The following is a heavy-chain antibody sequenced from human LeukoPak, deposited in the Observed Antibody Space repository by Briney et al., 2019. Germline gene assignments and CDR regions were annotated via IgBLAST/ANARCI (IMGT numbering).Heavy chain of an antibody. CDR3: ARDSPSIAAAGIYPYFDY. CDR2: ISAYNGKT. Sequence: ASVKVSCKASGYTFFTSDVSWVRQAPGQGLEWMGWISAYNGKTNYAQKFQGRVTITADKSTSTAYMELSSLRSEDTAVYYCARDSPSIAAAGIYPYFDYWGQGTLVTVSS. J-gene: IGHJ4*02. CDR1: GYTFFTSD. V-gene: IGHV1-18*01. D-gene: IGHD6-13*01.